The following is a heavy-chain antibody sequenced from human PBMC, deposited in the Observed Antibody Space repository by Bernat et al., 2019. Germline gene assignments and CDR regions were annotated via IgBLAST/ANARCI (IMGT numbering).Heavy chain of an antibody. CDR2: SGRKDQVGKS. Sequence: ELQLVESGGGLVQPGRSLRLSCATSGFIFADYGLSWFRQAPGKGLEWVAFSGRKDQVGKSQNAASVKGRFIISRNDSNSSAYLQVNSLQTEDTAVYYCGRRGNSQRGFVDLWGRGTLVTVSS. CDR3: GRRGNSQRGFVDL. D-gene: IGHD4-23*01. CDR1: GFIFADYG. J-gene: IGHJ2*01. V-gene: IGHV3-49*03.